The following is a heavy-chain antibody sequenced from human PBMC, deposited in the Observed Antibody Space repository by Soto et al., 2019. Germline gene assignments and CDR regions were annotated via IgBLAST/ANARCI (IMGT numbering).Heavy chain of an antibody. CDR1: GYSFSGYW. CDR2: MDRSDCQS. J-gene: IGHJ4*01. V-gene: IGHV5-10-1*01. CDR3: AGQIYDSYSCPNFRYCFDS. Sequence: GDSLKISCNCSGYSFSGYWNTRVRQIPVKGPEWMGGMDRSDCQSYYFSSFRGDVPSPAAKSISAVFLQWRRLVASDTAMYYCAGQIYDSYSCPNFRYCFDSLGQGTLVTGFS. D-gene: IGHD2-8*01.